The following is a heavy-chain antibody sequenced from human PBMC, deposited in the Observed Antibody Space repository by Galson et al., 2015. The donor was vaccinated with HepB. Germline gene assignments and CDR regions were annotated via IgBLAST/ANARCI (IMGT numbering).Heavy chain of an antibody. Sequence: SVKVSCKASGYIFTGYYMHWVRQAPGQGLEGMAWINPDSGGTHYAQKFQGRITMTKDTSISTAYMQLNSLRSDDTAVYYCARGNWGSAALDAFDIWGQGTMVAVSS. CDR1: GYIFTGYY. J-gene: IGHJ3*02. V-gene: IGHV1-2*02. CDR3: ARGNWGSAALDAFDI. CDR2: INPDSGGT. D-gene: IGHD7-27*01.